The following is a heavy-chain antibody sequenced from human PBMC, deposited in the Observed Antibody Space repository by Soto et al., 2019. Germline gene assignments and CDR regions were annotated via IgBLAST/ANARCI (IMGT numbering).Heavy chain of an antibody. CDR3: ARAIVVLPAAIKGPHYYYYGMDV. CDR2: IWYDGSNK. CDR1: GFTFSSYG. V-gene: IGHV3-33*01. D-gene: IGHD2-2*02. J-gene: IGHJ6*02. Sequence: QVQLVESGGGVVQPGRSLRLSCAASGFTFSSYGMHWVRQAPGKGLEWVAVIWYDGSNKYYADSVKGRFTISRDNSKNTLYLQMNSLRAEDTAVYYCARAIVVLPAAIKGPHYYYYGMDVWGQGTTVTVSS.